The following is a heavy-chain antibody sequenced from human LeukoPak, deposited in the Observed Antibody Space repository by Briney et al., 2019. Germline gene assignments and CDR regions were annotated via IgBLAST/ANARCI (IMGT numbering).Heavy chain of an antibody. D-gene: IGHD3-16*01. Sequence: GGSLRLSCAASGFSLSSYSMTWVRQAPGKGLEWVSYISRSRSIYYADSVKGRFTISGDNANNSLYLQMNSLRDEDTALYYCARDKYGGLWGQGTRVTVSS. J-gene: IGHJ3*01. CDR3: ARDKYGGL. CDR1: GFSLSSYS. CDR2: ISRSRSI. V-gene: IGHV3-48*02.